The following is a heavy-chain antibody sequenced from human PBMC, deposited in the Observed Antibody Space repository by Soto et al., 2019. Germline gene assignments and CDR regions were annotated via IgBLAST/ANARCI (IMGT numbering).Heavy chain of an antibody. CDR1: GFTFSSYG. CDR3: AKDPSTVTTQADDY. Sequence: GGSLRLSCAASGFTFSSYGMHWVRQATGKGLEWVAVISYDGSNKYYADSVKGRFTISRDNSKNTLYLQMNSLRAEDTAVYYCAKDPSTVTTQADDYWGQGTLVTVS. V-gene: IGHV3-30*18. J-gene: IGHJ4*02. D-gene: IGHD4-17*01. CDR2: ISYDGSNK.